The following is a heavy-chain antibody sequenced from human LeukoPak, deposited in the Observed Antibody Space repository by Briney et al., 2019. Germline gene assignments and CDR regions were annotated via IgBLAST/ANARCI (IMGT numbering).Heavy chain of an antibody. CDR1: GGSISSGGYY. J-gene: IGHJ4*02. V-gene: IGHV4-31*03. CDR2: IYYSGST. D-gene: IGHD3-9*01. Sequence: PSQTLSLTCTVSGGSISSGGYYWSWIRQHPGKGLEWIGYIYYSGSTYCNPSLKSRVTISVDTSKNQFSLKLSSVTAADTAVYYCASLPYYDILTGYYGVYWGQGTLVTVSS. CDR3: ASLPYYDILTGYYGVY.